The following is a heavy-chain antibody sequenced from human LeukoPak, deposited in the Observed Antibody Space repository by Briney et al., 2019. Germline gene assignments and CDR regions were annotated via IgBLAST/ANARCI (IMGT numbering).Heavy chain of an antibody. CDR3: ARDNYYGSGSYQNWFDP. D-gene: IGHD3-10*01. Sequence: SETLSLTCTVSGGSISSYYWSWIRQPAGKGLEWIGRIYTSGSTNYNPSLKSRVTMSVDTSKKQFSLKLSSVTAADTAVYYCARDNYYGSGSYQNWFDPWGQGTLVTVSS. CDR2: IYTSGST. J-gene: IGHJ5*02. CDR1: GGSISSYY. V-gene: IGHV4-4*07.